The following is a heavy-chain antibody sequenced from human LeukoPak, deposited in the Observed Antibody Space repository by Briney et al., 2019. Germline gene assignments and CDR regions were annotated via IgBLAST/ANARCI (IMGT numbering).Heavy chain of an antibody. D-gene: IGHD2-15*01. V-gene: IGHV3-21*01. CDR1: GFTFSTNA. CDR2: ISSSSYT. CDR3: AREVMVVAATTFWYFDL. Sequence: GGSLRLSCAASGFTFSTNAMHWVRQAPGKGLEWVSSISSSSYTYYADSLKGRFTISRDNAKNSLFLQMNSLRAEDTAVYYCAREVMVVAATTFWYFDLWGRGTLVTVSS. J-gene: IGHJ2*01.